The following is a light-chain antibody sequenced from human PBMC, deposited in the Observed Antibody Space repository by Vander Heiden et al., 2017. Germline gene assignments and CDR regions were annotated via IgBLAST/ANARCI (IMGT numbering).Light chain of an antibody. CDR1: NIGSKG. V-gene: IGLV3-21*02. J-gene: IGLJ3*02. CDR2: DDS. Sequence: SYVLTQPPSVSVAPGQTARINCGGNNIGSKGGHGSKQTPGQAPVLVVYDDSDRPSGIPGLFSVSNSGNTATLTISMVDAGDEADYYCPVWDSSSDWVFGGGTKLTVL. CDR3: PVWDSSSDWV.